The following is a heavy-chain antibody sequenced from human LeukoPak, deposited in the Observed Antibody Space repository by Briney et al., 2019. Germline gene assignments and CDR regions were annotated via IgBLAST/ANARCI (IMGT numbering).Heavy chain of an antibody. CDR2: IRYDGSNK. V-gene: IGHV3-30*02. CDR1: GFTFSSYG. CDR3: AKMYSSSWSINWFDP. J-gene: IGHJ5*02. D-gene: IGHD6-13*01. Sequence: GGSLRLSCAASGFTFSSYGMHWVRQAPGKGLEWVAFIRYDGSNKYYADSVKGRFTISRDNPKNTLYLQMNSLRAEDTAVYYCAKMYSSSWSINWFDPWGQGTLVTVSS.